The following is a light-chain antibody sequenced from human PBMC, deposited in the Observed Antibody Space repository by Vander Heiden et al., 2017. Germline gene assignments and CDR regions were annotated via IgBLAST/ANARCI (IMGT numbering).Light chain of an antibody. Sequence: QSALTQPASVSGSPGQSLTISCTGTSSDVGGSNYVSWYQQPPGKAPKLMIYDVSNRPSGVSNRFSGSKSGNTASLTISGLQAEDEADYYCSSYTSGSTPHWVFGGGTKLNVL. CDR3: SSYTSGSTPHWV. J-gene: IGLJ3*02. CDR2: DVS. V-gene: IGLV2-14*01. CDR1: SSDVGGSNY.